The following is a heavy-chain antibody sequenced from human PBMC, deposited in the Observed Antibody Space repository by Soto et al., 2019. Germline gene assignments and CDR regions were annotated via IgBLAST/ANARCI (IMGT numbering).Heavy chain of an antibody. D-gene: IGHD5-18*01. V-gene: IGHV4-59*01. CDR3: ARVDTAMVTPDY. CDR1: GGSITGYY. Sequence: SETLSPTCTVSGGSITGYYWGCIRHPPGRGLEWIGYIYYSGSTNYNPPLKSAVTISVNTSKNQFSLKLSSVTAADTAVYYCARVDTAMVTPDYWGQGTLVTVSS. J-gene: IGHJ4*02. CDR2: IYYSGST.